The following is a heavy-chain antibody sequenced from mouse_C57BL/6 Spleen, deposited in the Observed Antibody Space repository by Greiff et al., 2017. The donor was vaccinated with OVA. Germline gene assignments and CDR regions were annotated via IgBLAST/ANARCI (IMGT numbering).Heavy chain of an antibody. J-gene: IGHJ4*01. CDR2: ISSGGSYT. CDR3: ARHEGGNDYYAMDY. D-gene: IGHD1-1*02. Sequence: DVMLVESGGDLVKPGGSLKLSCAASGFTFSSYGMSWVRQTPDKRLEWVATISSGGSYTYYPDSVKGRFAISRDNAKNTLYLQMSSLKSEDTAMYYCARHEGGNDYYAMDYWGQGTSVTVSS. V-gene: IGHV5-6*02. CDR1: GFTFSSYG.